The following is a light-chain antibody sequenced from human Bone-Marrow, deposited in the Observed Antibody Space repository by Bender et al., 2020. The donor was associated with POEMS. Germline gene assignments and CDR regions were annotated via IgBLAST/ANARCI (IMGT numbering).Light chain of an antibody. CDR3: CSYVGRSIWV. V-gene: IGLV2-23*02. J-gene: IGLJ3*02. CDR1: SSDVGSYNF. Sequence: QSALTQPASVSGFPGQWITISCTGSSSDVGSYNFVSWYQQHPGKAPKLLIYEVSERPSGVSTRFSGSKSGSTASLTISGLQAEDEADYYCCSYVGRSIWVLGGGTKVTVL. CDR2: EVS.